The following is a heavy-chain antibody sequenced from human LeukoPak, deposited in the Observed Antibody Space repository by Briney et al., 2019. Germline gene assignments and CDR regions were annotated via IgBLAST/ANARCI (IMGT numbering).Heavy chain of an antibody. Sequence: GGSLRLSCAASGFTFSSYSMNWVRQAPGKGLEWVSYISSSSSTIYYAASVKGRFTISRDNAKNSLYLQMNSLRDEDTAVYYCARPWNYYYYYGMDVWGQGTTVTVSS. CDR3: ARPWNYYYYYGMDV. CDR1: GFTFSSYS. CDR2: ISSSSSTI. D-gene: IGHD1-1*01. V-gene: IGHV3-48*02. J-gene: IGHJ6*02.